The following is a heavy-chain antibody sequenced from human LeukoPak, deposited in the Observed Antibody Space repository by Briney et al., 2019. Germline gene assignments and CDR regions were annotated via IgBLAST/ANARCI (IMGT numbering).Heavy chain of an antibody. J-gene: IGHJ4*02. Sequence: SETLSLTCAVYGGSFSGYYWSWIRQPPGKGLEWIGEINHSGSTNYNPSLKSRVTISVDTSKNQFSLKLSSVTAADTAVYYCARVELLWFGEPDYWGQGTLVTVSS. V-gene: IGHV4-34*01. D-gene: IGHD3-10*01. CDR1: GGSFSGYY. CDR3: ARVELLWFGEPDY. CDR2: INHSGST.